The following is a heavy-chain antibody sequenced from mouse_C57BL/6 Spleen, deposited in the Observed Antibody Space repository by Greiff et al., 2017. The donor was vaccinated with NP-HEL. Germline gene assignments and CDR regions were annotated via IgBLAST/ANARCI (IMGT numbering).Heavy chain of an antibody. Sequence: QVHVKQPGAELVKPGASVKMSCKASGYTFTSYWITWVKQRPGQGLEWIGDIYPGSGSTNYNEKFKSKATLTVDTSSSTAYMQLSSLTSEDSAVYYCARWGLGRNFFDYWGQGTTLTVSS. D-gene: IGHD4-1*01. J-gene: IGHJ2*01. V-gene: IGHV1-55*01. CDR3: ARWGLGRNFFDY. CDR1: GYTFTSYW. CDR2: IYPGSGST.